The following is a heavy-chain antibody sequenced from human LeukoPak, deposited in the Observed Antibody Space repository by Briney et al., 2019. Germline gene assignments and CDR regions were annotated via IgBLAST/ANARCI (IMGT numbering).Heavy chain of an antibody. D-gene: IGHD3-3*01. CDR2: INHSGST. Sequence: MPSETLSLTCAVYGGSFSGYYWSWIRQPPGKGLEWIGEINHSGSTNYNPSLQSRVTISVDTSKNQFSLKLSSVTAADTAVYYCARAALLIAIFGVVIRDYFDYWGQGTLVTVSS. CDR1: GGSFSGYY. J-gene: IGHJ4*02. V-gene: IGHV4-34*01. CDR3: ARAALLIAIFGVVIRDYFDY.